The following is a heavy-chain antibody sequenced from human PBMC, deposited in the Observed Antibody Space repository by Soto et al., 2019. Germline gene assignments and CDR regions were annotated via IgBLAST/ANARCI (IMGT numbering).Heavy chain of an antibody. J-gene: IGHJ6*02. Sequence: GGSLRLSCAASGFTFSSYGMHWVRQAPGKGLEWVAVIWYDGSNKYYVDSVKGRFTISRDNSKNTLYLQMNSLRAEDTAVYYCARIHDSNYYYYGMDVWGQGTTLTVSS. D-gene: IGHD2-15*01. CDR1: GFTFSSYG. V-gene: IGHV3-33*01. CDR3: ARIHDSNYYYYGMDV. CDR2: IWYDGSNK.